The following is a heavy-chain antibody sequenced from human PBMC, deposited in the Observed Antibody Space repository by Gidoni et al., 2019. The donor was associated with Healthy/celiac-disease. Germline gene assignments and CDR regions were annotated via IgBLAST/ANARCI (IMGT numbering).Heavy chain of an antibody. CDR1: GFTFSSYA. Sequence: QVQLVESGGGVVQPGRSLRLSCAASGFTFSSYAKHWVRQAPGKGLEWVAVISYDGSNKYYADSVKGRFTISRDNSKNTLYLQMNSLRAEDTAVYYCARDRYYYDSSGYYQIDYWGQGTLVTVSS. CDR2: ISYDGSNK. J-gene: IGHJ4*02. D-gene: IGHD3-22*01. V-gene: IGHV3-30*01. CDR3: ARDRYYYDSSGYYQIDY.